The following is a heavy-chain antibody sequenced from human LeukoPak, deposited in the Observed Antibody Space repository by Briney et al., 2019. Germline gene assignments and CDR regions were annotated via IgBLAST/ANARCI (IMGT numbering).Heavy chain of an antibody. CDR3: AKDLQQLVHYYYMDV. J-gene: IGHJ6*03. CDR2: IKPSGSEK. D-gene: IGHD6-13*01. CDR1: GFTFSNYW. Sequence: GGSLRLSCEGSGFTFSNYWMTWVRQAPEKGLEWVANIKPSGSEKHYADSVEGRFTISRDNAKNSLYLQMNSLRAEDTAVYYCAKDLQQLVHYYYMDVWGKGTTVTVSS. V-gene: IGHV3-7*01.